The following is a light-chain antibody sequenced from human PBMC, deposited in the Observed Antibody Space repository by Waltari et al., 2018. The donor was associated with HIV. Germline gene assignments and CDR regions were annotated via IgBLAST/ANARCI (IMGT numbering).Light chain of an antibody. J-gene: IGLJ2*01. CDR2: EVT. Sequence: QSALTQPPSASGPPGQSVTISCTGTSRDIGRYDFFSWYHVRPDCVPKLIIYEVTKRTSALPVRFSGSKYGNAAVLSVSGLQTDDEADYYCSSYASNNTFVVFGGGTKLTVL. V-gene: IGLV2-8*01. CDR3: SSYASNNTFVV. CDR1: SRDIGRYDF.